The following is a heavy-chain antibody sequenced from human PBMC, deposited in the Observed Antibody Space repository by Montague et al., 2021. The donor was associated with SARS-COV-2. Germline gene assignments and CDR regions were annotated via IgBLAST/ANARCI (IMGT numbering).Heavy chain of an antibody. CDR1: GVSVINDINY. J-gene: IGHJ1*01. V-gene: IGHV4-39*01. D-gene: IGHD3-22*01. Sequence: SETLSLTCSMSGVSVINDINYWAWIRQPPGKGLEWIGSVYSNGGTYTNPSLSSRLSTSVDTSNSQFSLTLSSVTAADTAIYYCARHVNYYDSRSYLLWGQGAASPSPQ. CDR3: ARHVNYYDSRSYLL. CDR2: VYSNGGT.